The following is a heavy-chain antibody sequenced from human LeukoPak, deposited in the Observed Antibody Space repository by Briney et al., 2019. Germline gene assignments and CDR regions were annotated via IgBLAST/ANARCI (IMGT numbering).Heavy chain of an antibody. CDR1: GYTFTGYA. CDR2: INAGNGNT. CDR3: ARDRGYCSGGSCYSNWFDP. Sequence: ASVKVSCKASGYTFTGYAMHWVRQAPGQRLEWMGWINAGNGNTKYSQKFQGRVTITRDTSASTAYMELSSLRSEDTAVYYCARDRGYCSGGSCYSNWFDPWGQGTLVTVSS. D-gene: IGHD2-15*01. J-gene: IGHJ5*02. V-gene: IGHV1-3*01.